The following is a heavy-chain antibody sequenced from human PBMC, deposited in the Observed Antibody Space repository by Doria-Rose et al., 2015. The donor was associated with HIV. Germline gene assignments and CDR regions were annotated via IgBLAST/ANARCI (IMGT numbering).Heavy chain of an antibody. CDR3: ARIKSSRWYHKYYFDF. V-gene: IGHV2-26*01. CDR2: MFSDDER. D-gene: IGHD6-13*01. CDR1: GVSLSSPGMG. J-gene: IGHJ4*02. Sequence: QITLKESGPVLVKPTETLTLTCTVSGVSLSSPGMGVSWIRQPPGKALEWLANMFSDDERSYKTSLKSRLTISRGTSKSQVVLTMTDMDPVDTATYYCARIKSSRWYHKYYFDFWGQGTRVIVSA.